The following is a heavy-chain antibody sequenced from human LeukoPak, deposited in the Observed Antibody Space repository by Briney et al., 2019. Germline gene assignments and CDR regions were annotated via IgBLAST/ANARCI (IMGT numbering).Heavy chain of an antibody. V-gene: IGHV3-33*01. J-gene: IGHJ3*02. CDR3: ARASINGDELGAFDI. CDR2: IWYDGSNK. Sequence: GGSLRLSCAASGFIFSSYGMHGVRQAPGKGLEWVAVIWYDGSNKYYADSVKGRSTISRDNIKNTLYLQMNSLRAEDTAVYYCARASINGDELGAFDIWGQGTMVTVSS. D-gene: IGHD4-17*01. CDR1: GFIFSSYG.